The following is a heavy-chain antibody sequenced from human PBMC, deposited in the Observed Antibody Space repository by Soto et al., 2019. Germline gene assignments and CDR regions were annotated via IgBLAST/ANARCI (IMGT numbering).Heavy chain of an antibody. CDR3: AREVVVAGTGWFDP. CDR1: GSTFSSYA. CDR2: IIPIFGVA. D-gene: IGHD2-15*01. V-gene: IGHV1-69*12. Sequence: QVQLVQSGAEVKKPGSWVKFSCKASGSTFSSYAISWVRQAPGQGLNRMEGIIPIFGVANYAKKYKCRGKITADESTSTAYMELSSLRCEDTAVYYCAREVVVAGTGWFDPWGQGTLVTVSS. J-gene: IGHJ5*02.